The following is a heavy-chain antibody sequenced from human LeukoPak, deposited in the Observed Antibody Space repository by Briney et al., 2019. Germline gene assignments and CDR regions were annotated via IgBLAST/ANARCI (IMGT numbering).Heavy chain of an antibody. D-gene: IGHD3-3*01. J-gene: IGHJ6*02. V-gene: IGHV3-30*19. CDR3: ARSLEWSWANGMDV. CDR2: ISYDGSNK. Sequence: PGGSLRLSCAASGFTFSSYGMHWVRQAPGKGLEWVAVISYDGSNKYYADSVKGRFTISRDNSKNTLYLQMNSLRAEDTAVYYCARSLEWSWANGMDVWGQGTTVTVSS. CDR1: GFTFSSYG.